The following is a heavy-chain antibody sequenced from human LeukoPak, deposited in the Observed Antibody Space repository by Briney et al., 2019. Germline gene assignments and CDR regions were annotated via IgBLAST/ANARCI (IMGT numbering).Heavy chain of an antibody. CDR2: ISAYNGNT. V-gene: IGHV1-18*01. J-gene: IGHJ4*02. CDR1: GYTFTSYA. D-gene: IGHD7-27*01. CDR3: ARLMNWGYFDY. Sequence: GASVKVSCKASGYTFTSYAMNWVRQAPGQGLEWMGWISAYNGNTNYAQKLQGRVTMTTDTSTSTAYMELRSLRSDDTAVYYCARLMNWGYFDYWGQGTLVTVSS.